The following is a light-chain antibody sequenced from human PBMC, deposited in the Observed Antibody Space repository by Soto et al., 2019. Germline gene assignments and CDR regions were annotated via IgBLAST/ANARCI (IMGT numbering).Light chain of an antibody. CDR2: EAS. CDR1: QNVDKW. J-gene: IGKJ2*01. CDR3: LQYKSYSDMYT. V-gene: IGKV1-5*03. Sequence: DIQMTQSPSTLSASVGDRVTITCRASQNVDKWLAWHQQKPGKAPKLLIYEASKLDSGVPSGFSGSRSGTEFTLTISCLQPDDFATYYCLQYKSYSDMYTFGQGTKVEI.